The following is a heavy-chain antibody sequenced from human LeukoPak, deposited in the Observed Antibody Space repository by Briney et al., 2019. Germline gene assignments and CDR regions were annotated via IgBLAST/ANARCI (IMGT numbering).Heavy chain of an antibody. V-gene: IGHV4-39*01. J-gene: IGHJ4*02. D-gene: IGHD6-13*01. Sequence: PSETLSLTCTVSGGSISSSSYYWGWIRQPPGKGLEWLGSIYYSGSTYYNPSLKSRVTISVDTSKNQFSLKLSSVTAADTAVYYCARLSLYSSSWYDLDYWGQGTLVTVSS. CDR1: GGSISSSSYY. CDR3: ARLSLYSSSWYDLDY. CDR2: IYYSGST.